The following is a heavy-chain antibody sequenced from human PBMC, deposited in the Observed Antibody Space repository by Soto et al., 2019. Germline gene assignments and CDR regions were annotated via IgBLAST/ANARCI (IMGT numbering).Heavy chain of an antibody. V-gene: IGHV1-18*01. Sequence: ASVKVSCKASGYTFTSYGISWVRQAPGQGLEWMGWISAYNGNTNYAQKLQGRVTMTTDTSTSTAYMELRSLRSDDTAVYYCAREYSSSFYAFSKFPVTAFDIWGQGTMVTVSS. CDR1: GYTFTSYG. CDR3: AREYSSSFYAFSKFPVTAFDI. CDR2: ISAYNGNT. D-gene: IGHD6-6*01. J-gene: IGHJ3*02.